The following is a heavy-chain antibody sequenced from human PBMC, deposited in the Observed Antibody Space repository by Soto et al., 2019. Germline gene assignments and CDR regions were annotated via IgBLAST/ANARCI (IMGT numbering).Heavy chain of an antibody. CDR2: IIPIFGTA. V-gene: IGHV1-69*01. J-gene: IGHJ4*02. D-gene: IGHD3-3*01. Sequence: QVQLVQSGAEVKKPGSSVKVSCKASGGTFSSYAISWVRQAPGHGLEWMGGIIPIFGTANYAQKFQGRVTITADEYTSTAYMELSRLRSEDTAVYYCALYYDFWSGYYRGYYFDYWGQGTLVTVSS. CDR3: ALYYDFWSGYYRGYYFDY. CDR1: GGTFSSYA.